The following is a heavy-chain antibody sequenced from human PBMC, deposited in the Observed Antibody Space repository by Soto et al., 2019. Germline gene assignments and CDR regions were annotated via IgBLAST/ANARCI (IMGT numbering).Heavy chain of an antibody. Sequence: QVQLVESGGGVVQPGRSLRLSCAASGFTFSSYGMHWVRQAPGKGLEWVAVISYDGINKYYADSVKGRFTISRDNSKNTLYVQMNSLRAEDTAVYYCAKDGGAYYYGMDVWGHCTTVTVSS. CDR1: GFTFSSYG. V-gene: IGHV3-30*18. CDR3: AKDGGAYYYGMDV. CDR2: ISYDGINK. D-gene: IGHD3-10*01. J-gene: IGHJ6*02.